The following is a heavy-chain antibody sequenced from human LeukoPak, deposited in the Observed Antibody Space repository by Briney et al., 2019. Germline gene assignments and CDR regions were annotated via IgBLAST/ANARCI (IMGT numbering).Heavy chain of an antibody. D-gene: IGHD2-21*01. Sequence: KAGGSLRLSCAASGFTFSSYSMNWVRQAPGKGLDWVSSISSSSTYIYYADSVKGRFTISRDNAENSLYLQMNRLRAEDTAVYYCARGSGDNFEYWGQGTLVTVSS. CDR1: GFTFSSYS. CDR2: ISSSSTYI. J-gene: IGHJ4*02. CDR3: ARGSGDNFEY. V-gene: IGHV3-21*01.